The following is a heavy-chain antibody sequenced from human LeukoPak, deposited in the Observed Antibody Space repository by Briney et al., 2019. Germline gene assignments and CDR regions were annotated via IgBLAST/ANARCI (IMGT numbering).Heavy chain of an antibody. CDR2: ISSSGSTI. CDR3: ARLETTNYYYMDV. D-gene: IGHD1-1*01. V-gene: IGHV3-11*04. J-gene: IGHJ6*03. Sequence: GGSLRLSCAASGFTFSDYYMSWIRQAPGKGLEWVSDISSSGSTIYYADSVKGRFTISRDNAKNSLYLQMNSLRAEDTAVYYCARLETTNYYYMDVWGKGTTVTVSS. CDR1: GFTFSDYY.